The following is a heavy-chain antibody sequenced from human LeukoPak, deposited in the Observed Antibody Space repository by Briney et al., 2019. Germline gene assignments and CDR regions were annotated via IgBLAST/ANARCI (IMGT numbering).Heavy chain of an antibody. D-gene: IGHD3-3*01. Sequence: GGSLRLSCAVSGFTFSSYGMHWVRQAPGKGLEWMAVISYDGTNKYYADSVKGRFPISRDNSKNTLYLQMNSLRAEDTAVYYCAKDLNYDFWSGLGNWGQGTLVTVSS. V-gene: IGHV3-30*18. CDR2: ISYDGTNK. CDR1: GFTFSSYG. J-gene: IGHJ4*02. CDR3: AKDLNYDFWSGLGN.